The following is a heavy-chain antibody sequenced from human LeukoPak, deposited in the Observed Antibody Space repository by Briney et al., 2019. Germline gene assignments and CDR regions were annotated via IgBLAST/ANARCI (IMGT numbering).Heavy chain of an antibody. CDR3: AKDRDPYSSGTWDS. J-gene: IGHJ1*01. CDR2: RSDDGSAQ. Sequence: PGRSLRLSCAASGFTFSSYGMHWVRQAPGKGLEWVAVRSDDGSAQHYADSVRGRFTISRDNSKNTLSLQMNSLRSEDTAMYFCAKDRDPYSSGTWDSWGQGTLVIVSS. V-gene: IGHV3-30*18. CDR1: GFTFSSYG. D-gene: IGHD3-22*01.